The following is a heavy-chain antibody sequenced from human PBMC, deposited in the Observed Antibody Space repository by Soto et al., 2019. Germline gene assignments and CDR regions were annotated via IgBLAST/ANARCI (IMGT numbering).Heavy chain of an antibody. J-gene: IGHJ4*01. D-gene: IGHD2-21*01. CDR1: GFTFGNYW. CDR2: MYAGGDT. V-gene: IGHV3-53*01. Sequence: GGSLRLSCAASGFTFGNYWMHWVRQAPGRGLEWVSVMYAGGDTHYADSVKGRFTISRDKSENTLYLQMNSLRDDDTGVYFCVSRIPSWVFDYWGLGTLVTVSS. CDR3: VSRIPSWVFDY.